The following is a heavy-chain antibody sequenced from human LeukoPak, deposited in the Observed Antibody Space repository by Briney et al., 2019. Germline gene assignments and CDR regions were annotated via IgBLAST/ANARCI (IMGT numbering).Heavy chain of an antibody. CDR2: IYYSGST. CDR3: ARVTGYMIEDYFDY. Sequence: PSETLSLTYAVYGGSFGSYYWSWIRQPPGKGLEWIGYIYYSGSTNYNPSLKSRVTISVDTSKNQFSLMLSSVTAADTAVYYCARVTGYMIEDYFDYWGQGTLVTVSS. V-gene: IGHV4-59*01. D-gene: IGHD3-22*01. J-gene: IGHJ4*02. CDR1: GGSFGSYY.